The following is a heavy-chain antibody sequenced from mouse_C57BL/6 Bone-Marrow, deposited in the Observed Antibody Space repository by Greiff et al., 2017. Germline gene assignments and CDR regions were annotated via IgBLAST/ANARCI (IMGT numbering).Heavy chain of an antibody. J-gene: IGHJ2*01. CDR2: IYPSDSET. CDR3: ARWGTTVVATFDDYFDY. D-gene: IGHD1-1*01. Sequence: QVQLQQPGAELVRPGSSVKLSCKASGYTFTSYWMDWVKQRPGQGLEWIGNIYPSDSETHYNQKFQDKATLTVDKSSSTAYLQLSSLTSEDAAVYYCARWGTTVVATFDDYFDYWGQGTTLTVSA. V-gene: IGHV1-61*01. CDR1: GYTFTSYW.